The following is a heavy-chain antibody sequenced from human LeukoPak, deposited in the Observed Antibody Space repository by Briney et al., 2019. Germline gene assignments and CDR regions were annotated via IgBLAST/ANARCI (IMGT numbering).Heavy chain of an antibody. CDR3: AKVSVAGHDY. D-gene: IGHD6-19*01. CDR1: GFTFSSYG. CDR2: ISGSGGST. Sequence: PGRSLRLSCAASGFTFSSYGMHWVRQAPGKGLEWVSAISGSGGSTYYADSVKGRFTISRDNSKNTLYLQMNSLRAEDTAVYYCAKVSVAGHDYWGQGTLVTVSS. V-gene: IGHV3-23*01. J-gene: IGHJ4*02.